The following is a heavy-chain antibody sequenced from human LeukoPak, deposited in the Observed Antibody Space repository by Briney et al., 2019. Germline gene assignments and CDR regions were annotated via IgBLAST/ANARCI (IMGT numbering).Heavy chain of an antibody. Sequence: GRSLRLSCAASGFTFSSYGMHWVRQAPGKGLEWVALIGYDGTNEYYADSVKGRFTISRDNSKNTLHLQMKSLRAEDTAVYYCARDFYCSRTSCYAPSFDYWGQGTLVTVSS. V-gene: IGHV3-33*01. CDR1: GFTFSSYG. D-gene: IGHD2-2*01. CDR2: IGYDGTNE. CDR3: ARDFYCSRTSCYAPSFDY. J-gene: IGHJ4*02.